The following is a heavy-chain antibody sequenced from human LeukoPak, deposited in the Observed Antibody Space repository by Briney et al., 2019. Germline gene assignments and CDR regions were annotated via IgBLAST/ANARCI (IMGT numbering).Heavy chain of an antibody. V-gene: IGHV3-30*18. CDR1: GFTFSNYG. J-gene: IGHJ4*02. Sequence: GGSLRLSCAAPGFTFSNYGMHWVRQAPGKGLEWVALISYHGSNKYYADSVKGRFTISRDNSKNTLYLQMNSLRAEDTAVYYCAKGTATFDYWGQGTLVTVSS. CDR2: ISYHGSNK. D-gene: IGHD2-21*02. CDR3: AKGTATFDY.